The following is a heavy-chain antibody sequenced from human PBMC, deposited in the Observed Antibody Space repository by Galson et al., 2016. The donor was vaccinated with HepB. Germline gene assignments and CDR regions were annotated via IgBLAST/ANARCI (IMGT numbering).Heavy chain of an antibody. Sequence: SLRLSCAASGFTFSSYWMHWVRQSPEEGLVWVSHINSDGSTTAYAASVKGRFTISRDNAKNSLYLQMNSLRAEDTAVYYCASAVSWDYGDYAGYWGQGTLVTVSS. CDR2: INSDGSTT. CDR1: GFTFSSYW. CDR3: ASAVSWDYGDYAGY. D-gene: IGHD4-17*01. V-gene: IGHV3-74*01. J-gene: IGHJ4*02.